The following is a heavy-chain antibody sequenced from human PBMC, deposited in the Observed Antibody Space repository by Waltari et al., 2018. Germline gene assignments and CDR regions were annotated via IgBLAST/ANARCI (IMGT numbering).Heavy chain of an antibody. Sequence: QVQLQESGPGLVKPSETLSLTCTVSGGSISSYYWSWIRQPAGKGLEWIGRIYTSGSTHYNPSLKSRVTMSVDTSKNQFSLKLSSVTAADTAVYYCARDWEVDTAMVTEYYFDYWGQGTLVTVSS. V-gene: IGHV4-4*07. CDR1: GGSISSYY. J-gene: IGHJ4*02. CDR3: ARDWEVDTAMVTEYYFDY. CDR2: IYTSGST. D-gene: IGHD5-18*01.